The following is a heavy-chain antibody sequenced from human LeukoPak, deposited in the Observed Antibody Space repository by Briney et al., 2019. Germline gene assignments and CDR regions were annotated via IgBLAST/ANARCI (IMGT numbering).Heavy chain of an antibody. Sequence: PGGSLRLSCAASGFTFSSYWMSWVRQAPGKGLEWVANIKQDGSEKYYVDSVKGRFTISRDNAKNALYLQMNSLRVEDTAVYYCARDESRGNLVTAPDYWGQGTLVTVSS. CDR1: GFTFSSYW. D-gene: IGHD2-21*02. V-gene: IGHV3-7*01. CDR3: ARDESRGNLVTAPDY. CDR2: IKQDGSEK. J-gene: IGHJ4*02.